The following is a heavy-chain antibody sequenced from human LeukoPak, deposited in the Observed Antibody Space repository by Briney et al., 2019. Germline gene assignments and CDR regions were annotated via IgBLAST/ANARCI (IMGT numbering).Heavy chain of an antibody. J-gene: IGHJ4*02. CDR1: GGSISSTTYY. Sequence: SETLSLTCNVSGGSISSTTYYWGWIRQPPGEGLEWIGSIYYSGSTYYNPSLKSQVSISIDTSKNQFSLKLTSVTAADTAVYYCARQTGSGLFILPGGQGTLVTVSS. V-gene: IGHV4-39*01. CDR2: IYYSGST. D-gene: IGHD3/OR15-3a*01. CDR3: ARQTGSGLFILP.